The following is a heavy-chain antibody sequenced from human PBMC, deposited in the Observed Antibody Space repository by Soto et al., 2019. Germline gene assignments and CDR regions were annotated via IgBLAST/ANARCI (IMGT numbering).Heavy chain of an antibody. J-gene: IGHJ1*01. D-gene: IGHD4-4*01. Sequence: LRLSCAASGFPFTVFWMSWVRRVPGKGLEWLANINQGGSETYYVDSVKGRFTISRDNAANLVYLEMNSLRAEDTAVYYCARDGPIQQLGQSYQFWGKGTLVTVSS. V-gene: IGHV3-7*01. CDR3: ARDGPIQQLGQSYQF. CDR2: INQGGSET. CDR1: GFPFTVFW.